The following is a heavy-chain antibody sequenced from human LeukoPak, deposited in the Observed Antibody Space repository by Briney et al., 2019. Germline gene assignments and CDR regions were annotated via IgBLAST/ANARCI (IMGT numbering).Heavy chain of an antibody. CDR2: INNGGSTT. CDR3: ARRAPTRYFDY. D-gene: IGHD5-24*01. CDR1: GFTFSSYW. V-gene: IGHV3-74*01. Sequence: PGGSLRLSCAASGFTFSSYWMHWVRQAPGKGLVWVSAINNGGSTTAYADSVRGRFTISRDNAKNTLYLQMTSLGAEDTAVYYCARRAPTRYFDYWGQGTLVTVSS. J-gene: IGHJ4*02.